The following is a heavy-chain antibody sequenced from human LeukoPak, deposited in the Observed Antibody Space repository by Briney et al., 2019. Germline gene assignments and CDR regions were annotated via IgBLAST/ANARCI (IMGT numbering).Heavy chain of an antibody. CDR3: AKGLAAAGFPYFDY. Sequence: GRSLRLSCAASGFTFDDYAMHWVRQAPGKGLEWVSGISWNSGSIGYADSVKGRFTISRDNAKNSLYLQMNSLRAEDTALYYCAKGLAAAGFPYFDYWGQGTLVTVSS. CDR1: GFTFDDYA. V-gene: IGHV3-9*01. D-gene: IGHD6-13*01. J-gene: IGHJ4*02. CDR2: ISWNSGSI.